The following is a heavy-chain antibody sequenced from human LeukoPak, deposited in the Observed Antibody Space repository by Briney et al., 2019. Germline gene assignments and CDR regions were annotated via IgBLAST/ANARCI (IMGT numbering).Heavy chain of an antibody. J-gene: IGHJ4*02. CDR3: AREMATTETFDC. V-gene: IGHV3-30-3*01. Sequence: GGSLRLSCAASGFTFTTYVMHWVRLAPGKGLEWVAVISYDGSNEYYADSVKGRFTISRDNSKNTLYLQMSSLRAEDTAVYYCAREMATTETFDCWGQGTLVTVSS. CDR1: GFTFTTYV. CDR2: ISYDGSNE. D-gene: IGHD5-24*01.